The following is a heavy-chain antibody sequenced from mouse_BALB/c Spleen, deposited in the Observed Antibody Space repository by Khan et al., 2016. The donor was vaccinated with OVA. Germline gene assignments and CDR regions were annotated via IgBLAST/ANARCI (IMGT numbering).Heavy chain of an antibody. Sequence: EVQLVESGGGLVKPGGSLKLSCAASGVTFSSYAMSWVRQTPEKRLEWVASISSGGSTYYPDSVKGRFTISRDNARNILYLRMSSLRSEDTAMYYCARLYAMDYWGQGTSVTVSS. V-gene: IGHV5-6-5*01. J-gene: IGHJ4*01. CDR3: ARLYAMDY. CDR1: GVTFSSYA. CDR2: ISSGGST.